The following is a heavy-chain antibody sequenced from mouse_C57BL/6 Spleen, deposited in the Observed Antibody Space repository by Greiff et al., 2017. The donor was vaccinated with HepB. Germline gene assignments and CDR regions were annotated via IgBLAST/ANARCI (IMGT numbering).Heavy chain of an antibody. V-gene: IGHV1-69*01. CDR1: GYTFTSYW. CDR2: IDPSDSYT. Sequence: QVQLKQSGAELVMPGASVKLSCKASGYTFTSYWMHWVKQRPGQGLEWIGEIDPSDSYTNYNQKFKGKSTLTVDKSSSTAYMQLSSLTSEDSAVYYCARSYYGSSPYAMDYWGQGTSVTVSS. D-gene: IGHD1-1*01. CDR3: ARSYYGSSPYAMDY. J-gene: IGHJ4*01.